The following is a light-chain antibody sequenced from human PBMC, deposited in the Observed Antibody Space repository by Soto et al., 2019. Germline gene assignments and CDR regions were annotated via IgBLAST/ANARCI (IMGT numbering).Light chain of an antibody. CDR3: QQSYSTPPT. Sequence: DIQLTQSPSSLSASVGDRVTITCRASQSISSYLNWYQQNPGKAPKLLIYAASSLQSGVPSRFSGSRSGTDFTLTISSLPPEDFATYYCQQSYSTPPTFGQGTKVEIK. J-gene: IGKJ1*01. CDR1: QSISSY. V-gene: IGKV1-39*01. CDR2: AAS.